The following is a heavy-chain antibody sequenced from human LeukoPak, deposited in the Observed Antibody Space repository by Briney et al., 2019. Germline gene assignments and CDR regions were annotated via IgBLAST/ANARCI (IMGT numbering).Heavy chain of an antibody. V-gene: IGHV1-8*01. J-gene: IGHJ4*02. Sequence: ASVKVSCKASGYTFTSYDINWVRQATGQGLEWMGWMNPNSGNTGYAQKFQGRVTMARNTSISTAYMELSSLRSEDTAVYYCARVSPNLSSGWPLFDYWGQGTLVTVSS. CDR1: GYTFTSYD. D-gene: IGHD6-19*01. CDR2: MNPNSGNT. CDR3: ARVSPNLSSGWPLFDY.